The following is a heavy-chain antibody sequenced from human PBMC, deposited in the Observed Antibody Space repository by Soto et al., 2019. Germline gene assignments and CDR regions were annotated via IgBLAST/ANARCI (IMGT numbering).Heavy chain of an antibody. V-gene: IGHV4-59*12. D-gene: IGHD3-3*01. CDR2: IHYSGST. CDR3: ARGPRYYDFWSGYYPNWFDP. Sequence: KGLXWIGYIHYSGSTNYNPSLKSRVTISVDTSKNQFSLKLSSVTAADTAVYYCARGPRYYDFWSGYYPNWFDPWGQGTLVTVSS. J-gene: IGHJ5*02.